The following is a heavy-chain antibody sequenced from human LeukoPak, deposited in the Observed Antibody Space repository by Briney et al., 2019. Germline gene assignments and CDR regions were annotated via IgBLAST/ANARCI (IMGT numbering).Heavy chain of an antibody. CDR1: GFTFSSYS. D-gene: IGHD3-22*01. CDR3: ARAVPSTYYYDSSGYPDY. J-gene: IGHJ4*02. CDR2: ISSSSSYI. V-gene: IGHV3-21*01. Sequence: GGSLRLSCAASGFTFSSYSMNWVCQAPGKGLEWVSSISSSSSYIYYADSVKGRFTISRDNAKNSLYLQMNSLRAEDTAVYYCARAVPSTYYYDSSGYPDYWGQGTLVTVSS.